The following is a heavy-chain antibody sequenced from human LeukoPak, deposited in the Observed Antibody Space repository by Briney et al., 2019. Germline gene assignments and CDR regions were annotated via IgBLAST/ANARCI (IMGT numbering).Heavy chain of an antibody. J-gene: IGHJ4*02. CDR3: ARVRKRGDFDY. CDR1: GFTLSEHY. D-gene: IGHD1-26*01. V-gene: IGHV3-72*01. CDR2: TRNKANSYTT. Sequence: QSGGSLRLSCAPSGFTLSEHYMDGVGQAPGKGGEWVGRTRNKANSYTTEYAASVEGRFTISRDESKNSLYLQMNSLKTEETAVYYCARVRKRGDFDYWGQGTPVTVSS.